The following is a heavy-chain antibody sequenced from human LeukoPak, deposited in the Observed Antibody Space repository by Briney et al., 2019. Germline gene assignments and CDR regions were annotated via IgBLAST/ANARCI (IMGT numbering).Heavy chain of an antibody. J-gene: IGHJ4*02. Sequence: PGGSLRLSCAASGFTFSSYAMSWVRQAPGKGLEWVSAISGSGGSTYYADSVKGRFTISRDNSKNTPYLQMNSLRAEDTAVYYCAKDRTYSGYDDYFDYWGQGTLVTVSS. CDR3: AKDRTYSGYDDYFDY. V-gene: IGHV3-23*01. D-gene: IGHD5-12*01. CDR1: GFTFSSYA. CDR2: ISGSGGST.